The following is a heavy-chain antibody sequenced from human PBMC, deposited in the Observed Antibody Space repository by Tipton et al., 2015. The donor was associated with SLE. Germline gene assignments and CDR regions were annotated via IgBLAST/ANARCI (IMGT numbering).Heavy chain of an antibody. J-gene: IGHJ4*02. D-gene: IGHD6-19*01. Sequence: TLSLTCTVSGDSISGHYRSWIRQPPGKGLEWIGYIYDSGSTSYNPSLKSRVTMSVDASKNQFSLKLSSVTAADTAVYYCARDPGAVAGYFDYWGQGTLVTVSS. CDR2: IYDSGST. CDR1: GDSISGHY. CDR3: ARDPGAVAGYFDY. V-gene: IGHV4-59*11.